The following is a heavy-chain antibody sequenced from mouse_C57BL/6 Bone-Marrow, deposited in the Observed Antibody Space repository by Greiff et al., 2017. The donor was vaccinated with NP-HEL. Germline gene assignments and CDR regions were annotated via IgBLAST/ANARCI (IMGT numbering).Heavy chain of an antibody. Sequence: EVQLQQSGPELVKPGASVKISCKASGYTFTDYYMNWVKQSHGKSLEWIGDINPNNGGTSYNQKFKGKATLTVDKSSSTAYMELRSLTSEDSAGYYCAREGYSNYLYYYAMDYWGQGTSVTVSS. V-gene: IGHV1-26*01. CDR2: INPNNGGT. D-gene: IGHD2-5*01. CDR3: AREGYSNYLYYYAMDY. J-gene: IGHJ4*01. CDR1: GYTFTDYY.